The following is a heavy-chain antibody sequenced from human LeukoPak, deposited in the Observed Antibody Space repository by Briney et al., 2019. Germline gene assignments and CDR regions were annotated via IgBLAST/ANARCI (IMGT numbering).Heavy chain of an antibody. Sequence: PGGSLKLSCAASGFTFSSYSINWVRQAPGKGLEWFSSISSSSSYIYYADSVKGRFTISRDNAKNSLYLQTNSLRAEDTAVYYCARDFSSSSNWFDPWGQGTLVTVSS. CDR3: ARDFSSSSNWFDP. D-gene: IGHD6-13*01. CDR2: ISSSSSYI. V-gene: IGHV3-21*01. J-gene: IGHJ5*02. CDR1: GFTFSSYS.